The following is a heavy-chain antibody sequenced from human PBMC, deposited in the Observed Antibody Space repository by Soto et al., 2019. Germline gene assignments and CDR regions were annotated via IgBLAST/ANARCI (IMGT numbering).Heavy chain of an antibody. CDR3: ASRDPGTSVDY. J-gene: IGHJ4*02. CDR1: GGSFTSNNW. Sequence: SETLSLNCAVSGGSFTSNNWWTWVRQPPGQGLEWIGEIYRTGSTNYNPSLKGRVTISLDKSEKQISLKVTSLTAADTAVYYCASRDPGTSVDYWGQGTLVTVSS. CDR2: IYRTGST. V-gene: IGHV4-4*02. D-gene: IGHD1-7*01.